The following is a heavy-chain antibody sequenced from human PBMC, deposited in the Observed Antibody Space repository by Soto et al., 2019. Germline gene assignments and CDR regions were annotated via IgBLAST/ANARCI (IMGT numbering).Heavy chain of an antibody. CDR1: GYTFNAFY. V-gene: IGHV1-46*02. Sequence: ASVKVSCKAFGYTFNAFYMHWVRQAPGQGLEWMGVINPSGDGTSYAQKFQGRVTMTRDTSTSTVYMELSSLRSEDTAVYYCARVALGYEYADFWGQGATVTVSS. CDR2: INPSGDGT. CDR3: ARVALGYEYADF. D-gene: IGHD3-16*01. J-gene: IGHJ6*02.